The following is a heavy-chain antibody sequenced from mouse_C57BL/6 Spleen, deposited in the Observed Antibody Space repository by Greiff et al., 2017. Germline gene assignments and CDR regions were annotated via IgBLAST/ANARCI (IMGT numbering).Heavy chain of an antibody. CDR1: GYTFTDYN. D-gene: IGHD2-5*01. V-gene: IGHV1-18*01. CDR3: ARGGRTYYSNGGEYFDY. CDR2: INPNNGGT. J-gene: IGHJ2*01. Sequence: VQLQQSGPELVKPGASVKIPCKASGYTFTDYNMDWVKQSHGKSLEWIGDINPNNGGTIYNQKFKGKATLTVDKSSSTAYMELRSLTSVDTAVYYCARGGRTYYSNGGEYFDYWGQGTTLTVSS.